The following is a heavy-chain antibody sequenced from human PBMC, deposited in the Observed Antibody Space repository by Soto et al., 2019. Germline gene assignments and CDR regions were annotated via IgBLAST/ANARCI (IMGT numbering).Heavy chain of an antibody. CDR2: INAGNGNT. CDR3: ARRHGYYGSGSYYKGPLYYYYYGMDV. D-gene: IGHD3-10*01. CDR1: GYTFTSYS. Sequence: ASVKVSCKASGYTFTSYSMHWVLQAPGQRLEWMGWINAGNGNTKYSQKFQGRVTITRDTSASTAYMELSSLRSEDTAVYYCARRHGYYGSGSYYKGPLYYYYYGMDVWGQGTTVTVSS. J-gene: IGHJ6*02. V-gene: IGHV1-3*01.